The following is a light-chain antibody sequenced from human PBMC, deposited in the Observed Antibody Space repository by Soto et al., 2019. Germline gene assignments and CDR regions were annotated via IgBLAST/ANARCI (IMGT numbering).Light chain of an antibody. CDR1: KSVSSY. CDR2: DAS. J-gene: IGKJ1*01. Sequence: ENVLTHSPHTLSLSPGEKATLSRRARKSVSSYLAWYQQKPGQAPRLLIYDASNRATGIPARFSGSGSGTDFTLTISRLEPEDFAVYYCQQYGSSGTFGQGTKVDIK. CDR3: QQYGSSGT. V-gene: IGKV3-20*01.